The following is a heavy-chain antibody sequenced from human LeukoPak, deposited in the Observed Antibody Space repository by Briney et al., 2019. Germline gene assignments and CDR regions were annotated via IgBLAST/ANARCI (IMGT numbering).Heavy chain of an antibody. J-gene: IGHJ4*02. CDR1: GFTFSSYA. Sequence: GGSLRLSCAASGFTFSSYAMHWVRQAPGTGLGWVAVISYDGSKKFYADSVKGRFTISRDSSKNTLYLQMNSLRAEDTAVYYCARDFGLGGYYDSSGYINYWGQGTLVTVSS. CDR2: ISYDGSKK. CDR3: ARDFGLGGYYDSSGYINY. V-gene: IGHV3-30*04. D-gene: IGHD3-22*01.